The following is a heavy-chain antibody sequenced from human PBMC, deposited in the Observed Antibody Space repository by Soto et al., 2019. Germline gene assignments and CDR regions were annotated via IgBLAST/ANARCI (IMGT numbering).Heavy chain of an antibody. CDR3: ARDKLGQAAGTSPYYYGMDV. CDR2: TYYRSKWYN. J-gene: IGHJ6*02. V-gene: IGHV6-1*01. Sequence: SQTLSLTCVISGDSVSSNSAAWNWIRQSPSRGLEWLGRTYYRSKWYNDYAVSVKSRITINPDTSKNQFSLQLNSVTPEDTAVYYCARDKLGQAAGTSPYYYGMDVWGQGTTVTVSS. D-gene: IGHD6-13*01. CDR1: GDSVSSNSAA.